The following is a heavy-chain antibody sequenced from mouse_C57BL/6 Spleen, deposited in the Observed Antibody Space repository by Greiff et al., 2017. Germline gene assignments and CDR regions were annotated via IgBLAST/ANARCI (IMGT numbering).Heavy chain of an antibody. J-gene: IGHJ3*01. Sequence: EVQLVESGPGLVKPSQSLSLSCSVTGYSITSGYYWIWIRQFPGNILEWRGYISDDGSNNYNPSLKNRISITRDTSKNQFFLKLNSVTTEDTATYYCARSYDGYFWFAYWGQGTLVTVSA. CDR1: GYSITSGYY. CDR3: ARSYDGYFWFAY. V-gene: IGHV3-6*01. D-gene: IGHD2-3*01. CDR2: ISDDGSN.